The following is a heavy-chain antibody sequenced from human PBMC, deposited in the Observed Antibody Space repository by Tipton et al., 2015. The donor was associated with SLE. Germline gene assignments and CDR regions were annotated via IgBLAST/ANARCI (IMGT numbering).Heavy chain of an antibody. CDR2: IYSAGDIT. J-gene: IGHJ4*02. D-gene: IGHD3-10*01. Sequence: SLRLSCAASGFTFSNYAMSWVRQAPGKGLEWVSAIYSAGDITYYADFVKCRFTISRDNSKNTLYLQMNSLRAEDTAVYYCAKDRESVARQQFGCYLGFWGKGAQVTVSS. V-gene: IGHV3-23*03. CDR3: AKDRESVARQQFGCYLGF. CDR1: GFTFSNYA.